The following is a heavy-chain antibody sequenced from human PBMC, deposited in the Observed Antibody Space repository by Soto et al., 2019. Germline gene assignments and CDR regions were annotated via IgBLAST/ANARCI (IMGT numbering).Heavy chain of an antibody. V-gene: IGHV1-69*01. CDR2: SIPNSGPA. D-gene: IGHD2-2*01. CDR3: ARSQGSSTSLAIYYYYYYGMDV. CDR1: GGTFSSYA. J-gene: IGHJ6*02. Sequence: QVQLVQSGAEVKKPGSSVKVSCKASGGTFSSYAISCVRQAPGQGLEWMGGSIPNSGPANYAQKFQGRVTITADESPSTVYMGLSRLRSEDTAVYFCARSQGSSTSLAIYYYYYYGMDVLGHGTTVTVSS.